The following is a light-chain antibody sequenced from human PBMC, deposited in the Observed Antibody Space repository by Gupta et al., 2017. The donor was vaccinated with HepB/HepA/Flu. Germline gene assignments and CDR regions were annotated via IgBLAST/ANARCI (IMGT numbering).Light chain of an antibody. CDR3: ASYAGTYSWV. J-gene: IGLJ3*02. CDR2: DVT. V-gene: IGLV2-11*01. CDR1: SSDVGGYNY. Sequence: QSALTQPRSVSGSPGQSVPISCTGTSSDVGGYNYVSWCQLHPGKVPKLILYDVTRRPSGVPDRSSGSKSSNTASLTISGLQAEDEADYYCASYAGTYSWVFGGGTKLTVL.